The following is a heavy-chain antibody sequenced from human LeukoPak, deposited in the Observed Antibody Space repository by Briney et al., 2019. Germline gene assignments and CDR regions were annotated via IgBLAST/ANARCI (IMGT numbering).Heavy chain of an antibody. D-gene: IGHD6-13*01. CDR3: ARASSSSWYPNFDY. Sequence: SETLSPTGTVSGGSISSYYWSWIRQPAGKGREWIGRIYTSGSTNYNPSLKSRVTMSVDTSKNQFSLKLSSVTAADTAVYYCARASSSSWYPNFDYWGQGTLVTVSS. V-gene: IGHV4-4*07. CDR2: IYTSGST. CDR1: GGSISSYY. J-gene: IGHJ4*02.